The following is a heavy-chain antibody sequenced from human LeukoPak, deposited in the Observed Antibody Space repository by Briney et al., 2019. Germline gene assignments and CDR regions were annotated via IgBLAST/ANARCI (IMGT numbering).Heavy chain of an antibody. CDR2: ISSSSRTI. Sequence: GGSLRLSCAVSGLTYSRYNMNWVRDAPGKGLEWVSHISSSSRTIYYADSVKGRFTISRDNAKNSLYLQMNNLRDEDTAVYYCAREGVPGGFDIWGRGTMVTVSS. D-gene: IGHD2-8*02. V-gene: IGHV3-48*02. CDR3: AREGVPGGFDI. CDR1: GLTYSRYN. J-gene: IGHJ3*02.